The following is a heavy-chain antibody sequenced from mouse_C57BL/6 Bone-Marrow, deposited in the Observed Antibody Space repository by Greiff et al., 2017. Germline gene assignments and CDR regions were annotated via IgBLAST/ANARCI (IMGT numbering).Heavy chain of an antibody. CDR3: AREGGKNFDY. CDR2: ISYDGSN. Sequence: EVQRVESGPGLVKPSQSLSLTCSVTGYSITSGYYWNWIRQFPGNKLEWMGYISYDGSNNYNPSLKNRISITRDTSKNQFFLKLNSVTTEDTATYYCAREGGKNFDYWGQGTTLTVSS. V-gene: IGHV3-6*01. J-gene: IGHJ2*01. CDR1: GYSITSGYY.